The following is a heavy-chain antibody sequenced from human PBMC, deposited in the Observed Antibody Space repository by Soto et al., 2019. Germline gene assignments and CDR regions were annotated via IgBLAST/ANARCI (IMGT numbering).Heavy chain of an antibody. V-gene: IGHV3-48*01. CDR2: ISSVGITI. CDR3: ARDRYGDYLIDY. CDR1: GFTFSSYS. J-gene: IGHJ4*02. D-gene: IGHD4-17*01. Sequence: EVQLVESGVGLIQPGGSLRLSCAASGFTFSSYSMNWVRQAPGKGLAWVSYISSVGITIHYAVSVKGRFTISRDNAKSSLYLQMNSLRAEDTGVYYCARDRYGDYLIDYWRQGTLVTVSS.